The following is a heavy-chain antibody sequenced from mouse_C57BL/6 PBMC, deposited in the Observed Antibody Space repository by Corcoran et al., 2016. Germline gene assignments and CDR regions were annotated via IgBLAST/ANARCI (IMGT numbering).Heavy chain of an antibody. CDR3: ARKDDGYY. CDR1: GYTFTDYY. Sequence: EVQLQQSGPELVKPGASVKISCKASGYTFTDYYMNWVKQSHGKSLEWIGDINPNNGGTSYNQKFKGKATLTVDKSSSTAYMELRSLTSEDSAVYYCARKDDGYYWGQGTTLTVSS. V-gene: IGHV1-26*01. J-gene: IGHJ2*01. D-gene: IGHD2-3*01. CDR2: INPNNGGT.